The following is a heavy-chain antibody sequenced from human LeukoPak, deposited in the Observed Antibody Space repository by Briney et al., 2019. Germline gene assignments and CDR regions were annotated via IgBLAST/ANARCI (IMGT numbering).Heavy chain of an antibody. CDR3: ARDTITMVRGVRKFYFDY. D-gene: IGHD3-10*01. Sequence: SQTLSLTCTVSGGSISSGDYYWSWIRQPPGKGLEWIGYIYYSGSTYYNPSLKSRVTISVDTSKNQFSLKLSSVTAADTAVYYCARDTITMVRGVRKFYFDYWGQGPLVTVSS. J-gene: IGHJ4*02. CDR2: IYYSGST. V-gene: IGHV4-30-4*01. CDR1: GGSISSGDYY.